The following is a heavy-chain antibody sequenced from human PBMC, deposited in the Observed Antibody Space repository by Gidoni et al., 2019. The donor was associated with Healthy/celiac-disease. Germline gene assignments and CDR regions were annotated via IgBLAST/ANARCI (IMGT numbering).Heavy chain of an antibody. V-gene: IGHV3-23*01. CDR1: GFTFSSYA. Sequence: EVQLLESGGGLVQPGGSLRLSCAASGFTFSSYAMSWVRQAPGTGLGWLSAISGSVGSTYSADSVNGRFTISRDNSKNTLYLQMNSLRSEDTAVYYCAKDHLQYGDYFFYYFDYLGQVTLVTVSS. J-gene: IGHJ4*02. D-gene: IGHD4-17*01. CDR2: ISGSVGST. CDR3: AKDHLQYGDYFFYYFDY.